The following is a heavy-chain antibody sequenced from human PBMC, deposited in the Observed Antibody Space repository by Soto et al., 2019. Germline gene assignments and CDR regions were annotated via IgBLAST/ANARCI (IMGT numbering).Heavy chain of an antibody. V-gene: IGHV1-2*02. D-gene: IGHD3-3*01. Sequence: QLHLVQSGAVVKKPGASVTVSCSASGYPVTAYYMHWVRQAPGRGLGWMGGINPATGAAKYTQTFQGRVTLTRDTSTRKIFMELSGLASEDTAVFYCARGGGVGVAGSAAFDMWGQGTLVTVSS. CDR1: GYPVTAYY. CDR3: ARGGGVGVAGSAAFDM. CDR2: INPATGAA. J-gene: IGHJ3*02.